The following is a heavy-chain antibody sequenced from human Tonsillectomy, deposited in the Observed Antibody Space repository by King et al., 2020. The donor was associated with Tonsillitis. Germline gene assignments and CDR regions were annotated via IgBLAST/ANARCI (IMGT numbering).Heavy chain of an antibody. Sequence: VQLVQSGAEVKKPGASVKVSCKASGYTFTGYYVHWVRQAPGQGLEWIGWINPGQGLEWMGWSNSNSGGTNYAQKFQGRVTMTWDTSISTAYMEVSGLRSDDTALYYCARTLYGSGSYYLFDYWGQGTLVTVSS. CDR3: ARTLYGSGSYYLFDY. CDR2: SNSNSGGT. J-gene: IGHJ4*02. CDR1: GYTFTGYY. V-gene: IGHV1-2*02. D-gene: IGHD3-10*01.